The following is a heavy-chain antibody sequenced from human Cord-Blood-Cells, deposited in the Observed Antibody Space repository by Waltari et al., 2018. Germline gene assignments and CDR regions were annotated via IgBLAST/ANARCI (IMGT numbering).Heavy chain of an antibody. J-gene: IGHJ4*02. V-gene: IGHV4-39*01. CDR2: IYYSGST. CDR3: ARLGYDSSGYYFDY. CDR1: GGSISSSSYY. Sequence: QLQLQESGPGLVKPSETLSLTCTVSGGSISSSSYYWGWIRQPPGKGLEWLGSIYYSGSTYYNPSLKSRVTISVDTSKNQFSLKLSSVTAADTAVYYCARLGYDSSGYYFDYWGQGTLVTVSS. D-gene: IGHD3-22*01.